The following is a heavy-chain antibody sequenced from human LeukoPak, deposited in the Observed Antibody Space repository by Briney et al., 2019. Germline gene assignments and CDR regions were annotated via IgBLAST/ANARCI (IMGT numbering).Heavy chain of an antibody. CDR2: INPNSGGT. D-gene: IGHD6-19*01. Sequence: ASVKVSCKASGYTLTGYYMHWVRQAPGQGLEWMGWINPNSGGTNYAQKFQGRVTMTRDTSISTAYMELSRLRSDDTAVYYCARGAVAGYYFDYWGQGTLVTVSS. CDR1: GYTLTGYY. V-gene: IGHV1-2*02. CDR3: ARGAVAGYYFDY. J-gene: IGHJ4*02.